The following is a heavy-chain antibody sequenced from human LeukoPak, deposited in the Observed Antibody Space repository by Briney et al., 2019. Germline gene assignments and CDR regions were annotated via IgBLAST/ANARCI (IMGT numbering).Heavy chain of an antibody. D-gene: IGHD7-27*01. CDR3: ARGWGGL. CDR2: ISSSSSYI. J-gene: IGHJ3*01. V-gene: IGHV3-21*01. CDR1: GFTFSSYS. Sequence: GGSLRLSCAASGFTFSSYSMNWVRQAPGKGLEWVSSISSSSSYIYYADSVKGRFTISRDNAKNSLYLHMSTLRADDTAVYYCARGWGGLWGQGTMVTVSS.